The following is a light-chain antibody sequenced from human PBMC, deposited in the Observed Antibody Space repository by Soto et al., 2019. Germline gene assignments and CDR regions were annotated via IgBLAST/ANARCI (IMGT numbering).Light chain of an antibody. CDR1: QSVSSN. CDR3: QQYNNWYT. V-gene: IGKV3-15*01. Sequence: EVVMTQSPATLSVPPGERATLSCRASQSVSSNVAWYQQKPGQAPRLLIYGASTRATGIPARFSGSGFGTEFTLAISSLQSEDFGVYYCQQYNNWYTFGQGTKVDIK. J-gene: IGKJ2*01. CDR2: GAS.